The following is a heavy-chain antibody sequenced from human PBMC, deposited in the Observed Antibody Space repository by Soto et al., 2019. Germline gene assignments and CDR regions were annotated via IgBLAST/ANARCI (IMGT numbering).Heavy chain of an antibody. V-gene: IGHV3-30-3*01. CDR3: ARDRLDVVVPAAILAY. CDR2: ISYDGSNK. CDR1: GFTFSSYA. D-gene: IGHD2-2*02. J-gene: IGHJ4*02. Sequence: GECLKISCAASGFTFSSYAMHWVRQAPGKGLEWVAVISYDGSNKYYADSVKGRFTISRDNSKNTLYLQMNSLRVEDTAPYYCARDRLDVVVPAAILAYWGQGTLVTVSS.